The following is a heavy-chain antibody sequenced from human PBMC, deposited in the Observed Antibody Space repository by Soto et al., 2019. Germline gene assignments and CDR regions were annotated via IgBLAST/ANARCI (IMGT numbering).Heavy chain of an antibody. J-gene: IGHJ5*02. CDR1: GFIFGSSA. V-gene: IGHV3-30-3*01. Sequence: GGSLRLSCAASGFIFGSSAMHWVRQAPGKGREWVAVISYDGSNKYYADSVKGRFTISRDNSKNTLYLQMNSLRAEDTAVYYCARDLSLQLVRWFDPWGQGTMVTASS. D-gene: IGHD6-13*01. CDR3: ARDLSLQLVRWFDP. CDR2: ISYDGSNK.